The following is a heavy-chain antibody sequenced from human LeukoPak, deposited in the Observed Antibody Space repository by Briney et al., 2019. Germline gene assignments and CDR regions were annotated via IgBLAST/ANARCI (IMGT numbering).Heavy chain of an antibody. CDR3: ASNWGGDEYYFDY. Sequence: PSETLSLTCTVSGGSISSSSYYWGWIRQPPGKGPEWIASIYYSGSTYYNPSLKSRVTISVDTSKNQFSLRLSSVTAADTAVYYCASNWGGDEYYFDYWGQGSLVTVSS. J-gene: IGHJ4*02. CDR1: GGSISSSSYY. D-gene: IGHD7-27*01. V-gene: IGHV4-39*01. CDR2: IYYSGST.